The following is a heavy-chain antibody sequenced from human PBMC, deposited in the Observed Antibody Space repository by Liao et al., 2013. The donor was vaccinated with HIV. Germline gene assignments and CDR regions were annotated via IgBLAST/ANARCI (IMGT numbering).Heavy chain of an antibody. CDR1: GGSISSSSYY. D-gene: IGHD7-27*01. Sequence: QLQLQESGPGLVKPSETLSLTCTVSGGSISSSSYYWGWIRQPPGKGLEWIGSIYYSGSTYYNPSLKSRVTISVDTSKNQFSLKLSSVTAADTAVYYCARARHRNWGWLSAFDIWGQGTMVTVSS. V-gene: IGHV4-39*07. CDR3: ARARHRNWGWLSAFDI. J-gene: IGHJ3*02. CDR2: IYYSGST.